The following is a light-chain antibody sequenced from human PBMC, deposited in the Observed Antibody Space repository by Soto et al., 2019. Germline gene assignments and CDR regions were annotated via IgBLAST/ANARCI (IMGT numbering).Light chain of an antibody. CDR3: QSYDSSHVV. CDR2: GNS. J-gene: IGLJ2*01. Sequence: QSVLTQTPSVSGAPGQRVTISCTGSSSNSGAGYDVHWYQQLPGTAPKLLIYGNSNRPSGVPDRFSGSKSGTSASLAITGLLAEDEADYYCQSYDSSHVVFGGGTKLTVL. V-gene: IGLV1-40*01. CDR1: SSNSGAGYD.